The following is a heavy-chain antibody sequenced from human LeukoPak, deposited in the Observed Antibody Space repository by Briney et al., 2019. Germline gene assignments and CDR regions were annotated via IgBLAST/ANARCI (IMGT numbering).Heavy chain of an antibody. CDR1: GYTFTGYS. CDR3: AAPITVETHYYYYYYLDL. J-gene: IGHJ6*03. CDR2: INPNSGDT. V-gene: IGHV1-2*02. Sequence: GSSVKVSCTASGYTFTGYSMHWVRQAPVQGLEWMGWINPNSGDTHYAQKFEGRVTMTRDTSISTAYMELSKLTSDDTALYCAAAPITVETHYYYYYYLDLWGNGTAVTVSS. D-gene: IGHD7-27*01.